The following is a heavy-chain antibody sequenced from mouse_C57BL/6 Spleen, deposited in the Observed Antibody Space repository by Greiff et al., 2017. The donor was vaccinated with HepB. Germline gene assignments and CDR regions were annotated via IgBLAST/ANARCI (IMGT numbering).Heavy chain of an antibody. CDR1: GYTFTDYE. CDR2: IDPETGGT. V-gene: IGHV1-15*01. CDR3: TRSLWDY. D-gene: IGHD1-1*02. Sequence: VKLQESGAELVRPGASVTLSCKASGYTFTDYEMHWVKQTPVHGLEWIGAIDPETGGTAYNQKFKGKAILTADKSSSTAYMELRSLTSEDSAVYYCTRSLWDYWGQGTTLTVSS. J-gene: IGHJ2*01.